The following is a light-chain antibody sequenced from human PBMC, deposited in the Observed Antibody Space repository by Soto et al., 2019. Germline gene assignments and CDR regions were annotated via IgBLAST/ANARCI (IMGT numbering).Light chain of an antibody. CDR2: GAS. V-gene: IGKV1-9*01. CDR1: QNIDSH. CDR3: HQFKSYPLT. Sequence: DIQLTQSPSFLSASAGDRVTITCRASQNIDSHLAWYQQKPGKAPNLLIYGASTLQTGVPSRFSGSRYGTEFSLTISSLQPEDYATYYCHQFKSYPLTIGGGTKVEIK. J-gene: IGKJ4*01.